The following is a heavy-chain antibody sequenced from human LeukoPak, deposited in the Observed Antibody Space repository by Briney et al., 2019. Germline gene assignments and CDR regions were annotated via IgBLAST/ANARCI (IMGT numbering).Heavy chain of an antibody. CDR2: ISGSGGST. D-gene: IGHD6-19*01. V-gene: IGHV3-23*01. J-gene: IGHJ4*02. Sequence: GGSLRLSCAASGFTFSSYGMHWVRQAPGKGLEWISAISGSGGSTYYVDSVKGRFTISRDNSKNTLYLQMNSLRVEDTAVYYCAKLPVAGLYFDYWGQGTLVTVSS. CDR1: GFTFSSYG. CDR3: AKLPVAGLYFDY.